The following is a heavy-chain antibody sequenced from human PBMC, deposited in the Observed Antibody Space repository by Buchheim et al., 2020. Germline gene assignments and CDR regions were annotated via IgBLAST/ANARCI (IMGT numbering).Heavy chain of an antibody. V-gene: IGHV7-4-1*02. CDR2: INTNTGNP. CDR1: GYTFTSYA. CDR3: ARDLGDIVVVPAAIRDYYYYMDV. J-gene: IGHJ6*03. D-gene: IGHD2-2*02. Sequence: QVQLVQSGSELKKPGASVKVSCKASGYTFTSYAMNWVRQAPGQGLEWMGWINTNTGNPTYAQGFTGRFVFSLDPSVSTAYLQISSLKAEDTAVYYCARDLGDIVVVPAAIRDYYYYMDVWGKGTT.